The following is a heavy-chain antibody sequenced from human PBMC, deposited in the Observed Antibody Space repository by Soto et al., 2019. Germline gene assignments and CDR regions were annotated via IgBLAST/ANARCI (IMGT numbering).Heavy chain of an antibody. D-gene: IGHD3-16*01. V-gene: IGHV3-72*01. CDR3: ASREIWADYYYGMDV. CDR1: GFTLSDHY. CDR2: SGDRRTSYST. Sequence: PGGSLRLSCAASGFTLSDHYIDWVRQAPEKGLEWVGRSGDRRTSYSTEYAASVKGRFTISRDDSKNSLDLQMNSLKTEDTAVYYCASREIWADYYYGMDVWGQGTTVTVSS. J-gene: IGHJ6*02.